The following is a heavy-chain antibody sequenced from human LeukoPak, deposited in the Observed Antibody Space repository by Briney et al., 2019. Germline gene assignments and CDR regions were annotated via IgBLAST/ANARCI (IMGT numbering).Heavy chain of an antibody. CDR1: GFTFDDYA. D-gene: IGHD3-10*01. CDR2: ISWNSGSI. V-gene: IGHV3-9*01. CDR3: AKGLYGSGTQRDLVDY. J-gene: IGHJ4*02. Sequence: GGSLRLSCAASGFTFDDYAMHWVRQAPGKGLEWVSGISWNSGSIGYADSVKGRFTISRDNAKNSLYLQMNSLRAEDTALYYCAKGLYGSGTQRDLVDYWGQGTLVTVSS.